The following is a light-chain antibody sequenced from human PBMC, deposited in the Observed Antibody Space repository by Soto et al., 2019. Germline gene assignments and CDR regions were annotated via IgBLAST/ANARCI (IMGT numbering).Light chain of an antibody. Sequence: QSVLTQPPSASGTPGQRVTISCSGSSSNIGSNYVYWYQQLPGTAPKLLIYRNNQRPSGVPDRFSGSKSGTSASLAISGLRSEDEADYYCAAWDDSLSGAVFGGGTKVPS. CDR1: SSNIGSNY. CDR3: AAWDDSLSGAV. CDR2: RNN. V-gene: IGLV1-47*01. J-gene: IGLJ2*01.